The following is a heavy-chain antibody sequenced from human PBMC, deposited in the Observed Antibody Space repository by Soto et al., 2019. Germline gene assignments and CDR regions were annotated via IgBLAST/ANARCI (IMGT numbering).Heavy chain of an antibody. Sequence: QVQLQESGPGLVKPSQTLSLTCTVSGGSISSGGYYWSWIRQHPGKGLEWIGYIYYSGSTYYNPSRKSRVTISVDTSKNQFSLKLSSVTAADTAVYYCARSGYSYGPNPLLSWGQGTLVTVSS. D-gene: IGHD5-18*01. J-gene: IGHJ5*02. CDR3: ARSGYSYGPNPLLS. V-gene: IGHV4-31*03. CDR1: GGSISSGGYY. CDR2: IYYSGST.